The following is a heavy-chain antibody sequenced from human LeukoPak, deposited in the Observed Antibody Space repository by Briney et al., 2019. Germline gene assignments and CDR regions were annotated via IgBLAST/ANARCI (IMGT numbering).Heavy chain of an antibody. Sequence: PGGSLRLSCAASGFTFSSYAMSWVRQAPGKGLEGVSAISGSGGSTYYADSVKGRFTISRDNSKNTLYLQMNSLRAEDTALYYCAKDLEWQQLVYRPHWYYYYYGMDVWGQGTTVTVSS. CDR2: ISGSGGST. CDR1: GFTFSSYA. CDR3: AKDLEWQQLVYRPHWYYYYYGMDV. V-gene: IGHV3-23*01. D-gene: IGHD6-13*01. J-gene: IGHJ6*02.